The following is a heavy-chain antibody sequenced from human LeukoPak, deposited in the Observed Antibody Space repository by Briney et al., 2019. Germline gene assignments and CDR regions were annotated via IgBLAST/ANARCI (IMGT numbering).Heavy chain of an antibody. D-gene: IGHD2-15*01. CDR3: AREACYGSCHSDYFDY. J-gene: IGHJ4*02. CDR2: ISNNGRSI. V-gene: IGHV3-30*03. Sequence: PGRSLRLSCAASGFTFCSDGMHWVRQAPAKGLEWVAVISNNGRSIYYADSVKGRFTISRDNSKNTLFLQVHSLRVEDTAVYSCAREACYGSCHSDYFDYWGLGTLVTVSS. CDR1: GFTFCSDG.